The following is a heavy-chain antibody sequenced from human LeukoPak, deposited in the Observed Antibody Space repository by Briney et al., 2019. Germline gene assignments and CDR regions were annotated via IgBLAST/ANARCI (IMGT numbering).Heavy chain of an antibody. J-gene: IGHJ5*02. D-gene: IGHD6-13*01. CDR1: GGSISSYY. CDR3: ARYIAAAVNNWFEP. V-gene: IGHV4-59*01. Sequence: SETLSLTCTVSGGSISSYYWSWIRQPAGEGLEWIGYIYYSGSTNYNPSLKSRVTISGDTSKNQFSLKLRSVTAADTAVYYGARYIAAAVNNWFEPWGQGTLVTVSS. CDR2: IYYSGST.